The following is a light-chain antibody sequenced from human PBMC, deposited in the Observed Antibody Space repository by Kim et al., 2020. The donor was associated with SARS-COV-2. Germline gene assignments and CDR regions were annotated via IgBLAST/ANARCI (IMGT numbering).Light chain of an antibody. J-gene: IGLJ3*02. CDR3: ATWDDRMNGLV. V-gene: IGLV1-36*01. CDR1: DSTIENNA. Sequence: QRFTITCSGSDSTIENNAVNWYQQFPGKAPKLLFSYNNRLPSGVSDRFSGSKSGTSASLAISGLQSDDEADYYCATWDDRMNGLVFGGGTQLTVL. CDR2: YNN.